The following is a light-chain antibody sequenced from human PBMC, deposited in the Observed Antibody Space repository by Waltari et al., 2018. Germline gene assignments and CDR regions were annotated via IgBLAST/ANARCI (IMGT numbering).Light chain of an antibody. Sequence: SYELTQPPSVSVSPGQTASIPCSGDKLGDKYACWYQQKPGQSPVLVIYQDSKRPSGIHERFSGSNSGNTATLTISGTQAMDEADYYCQAWDSSTAGVVFGGGTKLTVL. J-gene: IGLJ2*01. CDR1: KLGDKY. V-gene: IGLV3-1*01. CDR3: QAWDSSTAGVV. CDR2: QDS.